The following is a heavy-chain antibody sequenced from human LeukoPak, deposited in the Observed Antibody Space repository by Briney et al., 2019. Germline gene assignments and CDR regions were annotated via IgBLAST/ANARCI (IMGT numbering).Heavy chain of an antibody. J-gene: IGHJ4*02. CDR2: IYYSGST. D-gene: IGHD3-3*01. CDR3: ARDIRAAIFGVVMYYFDY. CDR1: GGSISSSSYY. V-gene: IGHV4-39*07. Sequence: SETLSLTCTVSGGSISSSSYYWGWIRQPPGKGLEWIGSIYYSGSTYYNPSLKSRVTISVDTSKNQFSLKLSSVTAADTAVYYCARDIRAAIFGVVMYYFDYWGQGTLVTVSS.